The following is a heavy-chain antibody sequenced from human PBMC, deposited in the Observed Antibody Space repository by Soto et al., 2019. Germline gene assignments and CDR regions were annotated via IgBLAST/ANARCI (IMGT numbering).Heavy chain of an antibody. CDR3: ARKTGIPYYFEY. V-gene: IGHV4-34*01. D-gene: IGHD3-16*01. Sequence: QVQLQQWGAGLLKPSETLSLSCAVYGGSFSGYYWGWIRQPPGKGLEWVGEINHSGSTNYNPSLKSRVTVSLDTSKHHFSLKMSSVTAADTAVYYCARKTGIPYYFEYWGQGMLVTVSS. CDR2: INHSGST. J-gene: IGHJ4*02. CDR1: GGSFSGYY.